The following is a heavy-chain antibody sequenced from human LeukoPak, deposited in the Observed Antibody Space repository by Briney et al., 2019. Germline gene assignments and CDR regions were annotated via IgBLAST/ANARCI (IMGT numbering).Heavy chain of an antibody. Sequence: PSETLSLTCAVYGGSFSGYYWSWIRQPPGKGLEWIGTIDYSGTTYYNPSLKSRVTMSVDTSKKQFSLKLTSVTAADTAMYYCARDHGNISWFYYWGQGILVAVSS. CDR2: IDYSGTT. CDR1: GGSFSGYY. J-gene: IGHJ4*02. D-gene: IGHD6-13*01. CDR3: ARDHGNISWFYY. V-gene: IGHV4-34*01.